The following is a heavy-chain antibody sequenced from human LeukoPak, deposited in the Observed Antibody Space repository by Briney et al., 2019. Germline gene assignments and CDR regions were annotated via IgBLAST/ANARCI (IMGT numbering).Heavy chain of an antibody. CDR2: ISGSGGST. V-gene: IGHV3-23*01. J-gene: IGHJ4*02. D-gene: IGHD2-21*02. CDR1: GFTFSSYA. CDR3: AKDHANTPVVTN. Sequence: GGSLRLSCAASGFTFSSYAMSWVRQAPGKGLEWVSAISGSGGSTYYADSVKGRFTISRDNSKNTLYLQMNSLRAEDTAIYYCAKDHANTPVVTNWGQGILVSVSS.